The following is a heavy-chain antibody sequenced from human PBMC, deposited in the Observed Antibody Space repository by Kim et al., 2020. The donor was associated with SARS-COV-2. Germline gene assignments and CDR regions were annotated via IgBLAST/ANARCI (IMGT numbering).Heavy chain of an antibody. V-gene: IGHV1-3*01. J-gene: IGHJ4*02. D-gene: IGHD2-2*01. Sequence: FQGRVTITRDTSASTAYMELSSLRSEDTAVYYCARAPRGYCSSTSCYFYYWGQGTLVTVSS. CDR3: ARAPRGYCSSTSCYFYY.